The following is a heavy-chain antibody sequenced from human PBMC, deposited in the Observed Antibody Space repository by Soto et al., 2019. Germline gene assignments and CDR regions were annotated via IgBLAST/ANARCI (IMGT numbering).Heavy chain of an antibody. CDR3: ARMEVKYFDWLSEYFDY. CDR1: GFTFSSYA. Sequence: GGSLRLSCAASGFTFSSYAMHWVRQAPGKGLEWVAVISYDGSNKYYADSVKGRFTISRDNSKNTLYLQMNSLRAEDTAVYYCARMEVKYFDWLSEYFDYWGQGTLVTVSS. CDR2: ISYDGSNK. J-gene: IGHJ4*02. D-gene: IGHD3-9*01. V-gene: IGHV3-30-3*01.